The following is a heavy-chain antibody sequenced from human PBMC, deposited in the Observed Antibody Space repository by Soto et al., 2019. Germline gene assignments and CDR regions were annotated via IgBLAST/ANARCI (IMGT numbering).Heavy chain of an antibody. Sequence: GGSLRLSCAASGFTFSSYGMHWVRQAPGKGLEWVAVIWYDGSNKYYADSVKGRFTISRDNSKNTLYLQMNSLRAEDTAVYYCARDGPDYGDYDYWGQGTLVTVSS. J-gene: IGHJ4*02. CDR1: GFTFSSYG. V-gene: IGHV3-33*01. CDR3: ARDGPDYGDYDY. D-gene: IGHD4-17*01. CDR2: IWYDGSNK.